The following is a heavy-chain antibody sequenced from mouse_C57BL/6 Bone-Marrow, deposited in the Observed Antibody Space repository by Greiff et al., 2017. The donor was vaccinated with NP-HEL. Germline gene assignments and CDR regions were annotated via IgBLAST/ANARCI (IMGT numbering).Heavy chain of an antibody. CDR1: GYTFTSYW. CDR3: ARGGYDGYLAWFAY. CDR2: INPSNGGT. J-gene: IGHJ3*01. Sequence: QVQLKQPGTELVKPGASVKLSCKASGYTFTSYWMHWVKQRPGQGLEWIGNINPSNGGTNYNEKFKSKATLTVDKSSSTAYMQLSSLTSEDSAVYYCARGGYDGYLAWFAYWGQGTLVTVSA. V-gene: IGHV1-53*01. D-gene: IGHD2-3*01.